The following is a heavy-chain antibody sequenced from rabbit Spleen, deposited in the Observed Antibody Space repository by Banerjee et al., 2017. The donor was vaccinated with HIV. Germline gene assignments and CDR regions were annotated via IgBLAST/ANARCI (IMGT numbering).Heavy chain of an antibody. V-gene: IGHV1S40*01. CDR2: IDTTSGST. Sequence: QSLEESGGDLVTPGASLTLTCTASGVSFSSNHYMCWVRQAPGKGLEWIACIDTTSGSTWDASWAKGRFTISKTSSTTVTLQMTSLTVADTATYFCARDSGNSKDYRDYFALWGPGTLVTVS. D-gene: IGHD7-1*01. CDR3: ARDSGNSKDYRDYFAL. J-gene: IGHJ4*01. CDR1: GVSFSSNHY.